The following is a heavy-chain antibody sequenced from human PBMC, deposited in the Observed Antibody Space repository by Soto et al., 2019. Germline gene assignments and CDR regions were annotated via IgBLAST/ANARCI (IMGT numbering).Heavy chain of an antibody. CDR2: MNPNSGNT. CDR1: GYTFTSYD. J-gene: IGHJ6*01. D-gene: IGHD3-3*01. CDR3: ARGHKETRYYDFWSGYYSDYYYYGMDV. Sequence: QVQLVQSGAEVKKPGASVKVSCKASGYTFTSYDINWVRQATGQGLEWMGWMNPNSGNTGYAQKFQGRVTMTRNTSISTAYMELSSLRSEDTAVYYCARGHKETRYYDFWSGYYSDYYYYGMDVW. V-gene: IGHV1-8*01.